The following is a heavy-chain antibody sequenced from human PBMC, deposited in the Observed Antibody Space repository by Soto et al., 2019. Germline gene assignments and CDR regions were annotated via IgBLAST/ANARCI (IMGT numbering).Heavy chain of an antibody. CDR2: IWYDGSNK. Sequence: PGGSLRLSCAASGFTFSSYGMHWVRQAPGKGLEWVAVIWYDGSNKYYADSVKGRFTISRDNSKNTLYLQMNRLRAEDTAVYYCARDPLRGTICGVVIIYYYGMDIWCQGTTVTVSS. D-gene: IGHD3-3*01. CDR1: GFTFSSYG. V-gene: IGHV3-33*01. CDR3: ARDPLRGTICGVVIIYYYGMDI. J-gene: IGHJ6*02.